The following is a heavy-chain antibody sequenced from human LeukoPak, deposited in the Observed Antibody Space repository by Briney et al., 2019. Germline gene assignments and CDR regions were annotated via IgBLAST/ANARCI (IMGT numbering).Heavy chain of an antibody. J-gene: IGHJ4*02. D-gene: IGHD3-10*01. CDR3: ARFGWVPPAHFDF. CDR1: AFTFTNYW. Sequence: PGGSLRLSCAASAFTFTNYWMHWVRQAPGKGLVWVSRINTDGNSTNYADSVKGRFTISRDNAKNKLYLQMNSLRAEDTAVYYCARFGWVPPAHFDFWGQGTLVTVSS. V-gene: IGHV3-74*01. CDR2: INTDGNST.